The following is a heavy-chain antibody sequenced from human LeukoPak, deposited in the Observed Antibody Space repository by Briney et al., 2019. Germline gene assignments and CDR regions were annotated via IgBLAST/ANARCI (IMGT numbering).Heavy chain of an antibody. V-gene: IGHV4-39*01. Sequence: SETLSLTCTVSGDSIITSSYYCGWVRQPPGGGLEWRGSIYYSGITHYNPSLKRRVTIYVDTSRNQFSLHLHSVTAADTAVFYCARSDYYDYRQIDFWGQGTLVTVSS. CDR2: IYYSGIT. J-gene: IGHJ4*02. D-gene: IGHD3-16*01. CDR1: GDSIITSSYY. CDR3: ARSDYYDYRQIDF.